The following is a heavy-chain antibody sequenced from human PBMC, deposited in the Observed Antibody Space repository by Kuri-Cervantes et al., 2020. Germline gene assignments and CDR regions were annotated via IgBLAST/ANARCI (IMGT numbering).Heavy chain of an antibody. V-gene: IGHV4-59*01. D-gene: IGHD1-14*01. Sequence: GSLRLSCTVSGGSISSYYWSWIRQPPGKGLEWIGYMYYSGSTNYNPSLKSRVTISVDTSKNQFSLKLTSVTTADTAVYYCARAPRRQDAFDIWGQGTMVTVSS. CDR2: MYYSGST. CDR1: GGSISSYY. J-gene: IGHJ3*02. CDR3: ARAPRRQDAFDI.